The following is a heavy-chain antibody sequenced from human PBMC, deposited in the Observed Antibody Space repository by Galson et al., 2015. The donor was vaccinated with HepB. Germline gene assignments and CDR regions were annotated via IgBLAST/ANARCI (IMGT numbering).Heavy chain of an antibody. D-gene: IGHD2-2*01. J-gene: IGHJ4*02. CDR3: AKDDIVVVPADRWDAFDY. Sequence: SLRLSCAASGFTFSSYAMSWVRQAPGKGLEWVSAISGSGGSTYYADSVKGRFTISRDNSKNTLYLQMNSLRAEDTAVYYCAKDDIVVVPADRWDAFDYWGQGTLVTVSS. CDR2: ISGSGGST. V-gene: IGHV3-23*01. CDR1: GFTFSSYA.